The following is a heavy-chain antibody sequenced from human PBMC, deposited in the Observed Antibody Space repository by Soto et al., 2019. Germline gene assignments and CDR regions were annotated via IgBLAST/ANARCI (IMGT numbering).Heavy chain of an antibody. V-gene: IGHV1-8*01. CDR1: GYTFTSYD. D-gene: IGHD5-12*01. Sequence: QVQLVQSGAEVKKPGASVKVSCKASGYTFTSYDINWVRQATGQGLEWMGWMNPNSGNTGYAQKFQGRVTMTRNTSISTAYMELSSLRSEDTAVYYCARDSGYAVKHWGYYYYYYGMDVWGQGTTVTVSS. CDR3: ARDSGYAVKHWGYYYYYYGMDV. CDR2: MNPNSGNT. J-gene: IGHJ6*02.